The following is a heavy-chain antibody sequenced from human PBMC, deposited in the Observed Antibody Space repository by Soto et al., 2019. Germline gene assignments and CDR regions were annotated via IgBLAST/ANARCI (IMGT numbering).Heavy chain of an antibody. CDR1: GFTFNHFW. D-gene: IGHD3-22*01. CDR2: IDTGGRTT. V-gene: IGHV3-74*01. J-gene: IGHJ4*02. Sequence: EVQLVESGGGLVQPGGSLRLSCAASGFTFNHFWMHWVRQAPGKGLEWVSRIDTGGRTTNYADSVKGRFTISRDNAKNTLYLQTHSLRSEDTAVYFCARFGTYYDSSGFLYWGQGTLATVSS. CDR3: ARFGTYYDSSGFLY.